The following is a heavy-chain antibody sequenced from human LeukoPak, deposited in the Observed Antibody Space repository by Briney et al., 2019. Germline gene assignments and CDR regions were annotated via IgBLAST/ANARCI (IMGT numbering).Heavy chain of an antibody. CDR3: AKDIRYYGSGNAFDI. V-gene: IGHV3-9*01. J-gene: IGHJ3*02. D-gene: IGHD3-10*01. CDR2: ISWNSGSI. CDR1: GFTFDDYA. Sequence: GGSLRLSCAASGFTFDDYAMHWVRQAPGKGLEWVSGISWNSGSIGYADSVKGRFTISRDNAKNSLYLQMNSLRAEDTALYYCAKDIRYYGSGNAFDIWGQGTMVTVSS.